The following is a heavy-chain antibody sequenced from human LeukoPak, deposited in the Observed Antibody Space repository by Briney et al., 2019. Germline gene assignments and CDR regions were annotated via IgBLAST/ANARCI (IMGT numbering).Heavy chain of an antibody. CDR1: GFTFSDYD. V-gene: IGHV3-13*01. D-gene: IGHD1-1*01. CDR3: ARVAKERVGGVYYFDY. J-gene: IGHJ4*02. CDR2: IGTAGDT. Sequence: GGSLRLSCAASGFTFSDYDMHWVRQATGKGLEWVSAIGTAGDTYYTGSVKGRFTISRESAKNSLYLQMNSLRAGDTAVYYCARVAKERVGGVYYFDYWGQGTLVTVSS.